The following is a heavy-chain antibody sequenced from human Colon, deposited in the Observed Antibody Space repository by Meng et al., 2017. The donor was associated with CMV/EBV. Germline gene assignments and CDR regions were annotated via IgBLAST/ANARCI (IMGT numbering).Heavy chain of an antibody. V-gene: IGHV3-53*01. J-gene: IGHJ4*02. CDR1: GFSVSNNF. CDR3: ARVLGLRAPFDY. Sequence: ETLSLTCAASGFSVSNNFMSWVRQAPGKGLEWVSLVYGDGRAYYADSVKGRFTMSRDKSTNTLFLQMDSLRVDDTAVYYCARVLGLRAPFDYWGQGTLVTVSS. CDR2: VYGDGRA. D-gene: IGHD3/OR15-3a*01.